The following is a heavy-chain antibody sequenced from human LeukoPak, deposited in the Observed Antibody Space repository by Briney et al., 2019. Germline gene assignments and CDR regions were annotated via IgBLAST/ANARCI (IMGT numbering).Heavy chain of an antibody. D-gene: IGHD6-19*01. CDR1: GFTFSSYA. CDR2: IRGSGGST. Sequence: GGSLRLSCAASGFTFSSYAMNWVRQAPGKGLEWVSHIRGSGGSTYYADSVKGRFTISRDNSKNTLYLQMNSLRAEDTAVYYCAKDRRIAVAAIDYWGQGTLVTASS. V-gene: IGHV3-23*01. CDR3: AKDRRIAVAAIDY. J-gene: IGHJ4*02.